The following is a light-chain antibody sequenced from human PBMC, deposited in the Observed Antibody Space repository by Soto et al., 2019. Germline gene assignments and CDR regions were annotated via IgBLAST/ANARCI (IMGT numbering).Light chain of an antibody. J-gene: IGKJ1*01. CDR2: KAS. CDR3: QHYNSYPVT. Sequence: DIQMTQSPSTLSASVGDRVTITCRAIQTISSWLAWYQQKPGKAPKLLIYKASSLESGVPSRFSGSGSGTEFTLTISSLQPDDFATYYCQHYNSYPVTFGQGTKVDIK. V-gene: IGKV1-5*03. CDR1: QTISSW.